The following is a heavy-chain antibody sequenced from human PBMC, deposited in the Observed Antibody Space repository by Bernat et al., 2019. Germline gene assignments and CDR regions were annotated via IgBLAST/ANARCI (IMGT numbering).Heavy chain of an antibody. Sequence: EVQLVESGGGLVQPGGSLRLSCAASGITFSSYWMSWVHQAPGKGLEWVANINQEGSEKYYVDSVKGRFTFSRDNAKNSLFLQMNSLRAEDTAVYYCARLHHDSNWLDPWGQGTLVTVSS. D-gene: IGHD3-3*01. CDR3: ARLHHDSNWLDP. J-gene: IGHJ5*02. V-gene: IGHV3-7*03. CDR1: GITFSSYW. CDR2: INQEGSEK.